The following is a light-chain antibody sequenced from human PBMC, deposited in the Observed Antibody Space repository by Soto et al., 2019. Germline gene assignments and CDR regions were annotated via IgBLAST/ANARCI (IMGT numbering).Light chain of an antibody. J-gene: IGKJ1*01. Sequence: DIRMTQSPSSLSASVGDRVTITCRASQSISSYLNWYQQKPGKAPKLLIYSASSLQSGVPSRFSGCGSGTDFTLTIRSLQPEDFATYYCQQSDRTPPTFGQGAKVDI. CDR3: QQSDRTPPT. V-gene: IGKV1-39*01. CDR1: QSISSY. CDR2: SAS.